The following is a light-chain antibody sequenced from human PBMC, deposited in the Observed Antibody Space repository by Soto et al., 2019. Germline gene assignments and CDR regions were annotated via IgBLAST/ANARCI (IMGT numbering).Light chain of an antibody. V-gene: IGKV3-20*01. CDR2: GAS. CDR1: QSVSNNY. J-gene: IGKJ1*01. CDR3: QQYGTSGT. Sequence: ETLLTQSPATLSVSPGERATLSCRASQSVSNNYLAWYQRKPGKAPRLLIYGASNRATGIPDRLSGSGSGTDFTLSIRRLEPEDSAVYYCQQYGTSGTFGQGTKVDIK.